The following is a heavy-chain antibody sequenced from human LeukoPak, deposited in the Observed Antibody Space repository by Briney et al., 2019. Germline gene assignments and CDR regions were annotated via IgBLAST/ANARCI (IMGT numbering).Heavy chain of an antibody. J-gene: IGHJ4*02. CDR3: AKFHKIWDSGDHDYFDS. V-gene: IGHV3-30*02. CDR1: GFSFSGYG. CDR2: IRYHGINK. Sequence: GSLRLSFAASGFSFSGYGMHWVRQAPGEGLQWVAFIRYHGINKYYADSVKGRFTISRDNSKNTLFLDMNSLSVEDTGVYYCAKFHKIWDSGDHDYFDSWGQGTLVTVSS. D-gene: IGHD2-21*01.